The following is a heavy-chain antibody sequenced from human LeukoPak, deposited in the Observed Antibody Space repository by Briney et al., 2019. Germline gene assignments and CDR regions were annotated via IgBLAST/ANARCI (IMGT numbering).Heavy chain of an antibody. V-gene: IGHV3-23*01. CDR2: ISDSGGST. CDR3: ARDRMVYEY. D-gene: IGHD2-8*01. CDR1: GFTFSTYA. J-gene: IGHJ4*02. Sequence: PGGSLRLSCAASGFTFSTYAMSWIRQAPGKGLEWVSAISDSGGSTYYADSVKGRFSISRDNSKNTLYLQMNSLRAEDTAVYYCARDRMVYEYWGQGTRVTVSS.